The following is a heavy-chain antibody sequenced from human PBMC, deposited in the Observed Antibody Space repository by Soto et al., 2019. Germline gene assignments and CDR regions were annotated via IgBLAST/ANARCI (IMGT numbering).Heavy chain of an antibody. CDR3: SKDMLHMGMVFDL. Sequence: QEQLVESGGGVVQPGRSLRLSCVVSGFTFSTYGMHWVRQAPGKGLEWVAVVSFDGSKKYTTDSVKGRFTISRDNSKNTLHLKMNNLLPEDTVVYYWSKDMLHMGMVFDLWGQGKLVTVSS. J-gene: IGHJ4*02. CDR2: VSFDGSKK. V-gene: IGHV3-30*18. D-gene: IGHD2-21*01. CDR1: GFTFSTYG.